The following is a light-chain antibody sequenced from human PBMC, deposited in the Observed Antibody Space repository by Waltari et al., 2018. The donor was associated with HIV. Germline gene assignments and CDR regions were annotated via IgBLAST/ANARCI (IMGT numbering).Light chain of an antibody. Sequence: EIVLTQSPGTLSLSPGERATLSCRASQSIISNYLAWNQQKPGQAPRLLISGASSRATGIPDMFSGSGSVTDFTLTISRLEPEDFAVYYCQQYGSSPWTFGQGTKVEIK. CDR2: GAS. CDR3: QQYGSSPWT. V-gene: IGKV3-20*01. J-gene: IGKJ1*01. CDR1: QSIISNY.